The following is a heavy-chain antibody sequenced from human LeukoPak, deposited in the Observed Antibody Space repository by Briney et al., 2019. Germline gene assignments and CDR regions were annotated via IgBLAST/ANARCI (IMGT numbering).Heavy chain of an antibody. CDR3: ARGENLHCGGDCYDVDY. V-gene: IGHV3-53*01. Sequence: GGSLRLSCAASGFTVSSNYMSWVRQAPGKGLEWVSVIYSGGSTYYADSVKGRFTISRDNSKNTLYLQMNSLRAEDTAVYYCARGENLHCGGDCYDVDYWGQGTLVTVSS. J-gene: IGHJ4*02. D-gene: IGHD2-21*02. CDR1: GFTVSSNY. CDR2: IYSGGST.